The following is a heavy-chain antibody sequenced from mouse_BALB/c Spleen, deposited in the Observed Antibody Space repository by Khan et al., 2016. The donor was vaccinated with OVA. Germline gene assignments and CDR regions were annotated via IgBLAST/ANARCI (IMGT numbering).Heavy chain of an antibody. D-gene: IGHD2-14*01. Sequence: EVELVESGGGLVKPGGSLKLSCAASGFTFSDYYMYWVRQTPEKRLEWVATISDGGSYTYFPDSVEGRFTISRDNAKNNLYLQLISLKSEDTAMYYRTRGGYGAFGYWGQGTLVTVSA. V-gene: IGHV5-4*02. J-gene: IGHJ3*01. CDR3: TRGGYGAFGY. CDR2: ISDGGSYT. CDR1: GFTFSDYY.